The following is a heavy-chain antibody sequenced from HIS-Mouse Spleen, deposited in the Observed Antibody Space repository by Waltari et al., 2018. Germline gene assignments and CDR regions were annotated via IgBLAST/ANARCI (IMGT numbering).Heavy chain of an antibody. V-gene: IGHV3-53*02. J-gene: IGHJ4*02. CDR2: IYSGGST. Sequence: EVQLVETGGGLIQPGGSLRLSCAASGFTVSSNYMSWVRQAPGKGLEWVSVIYSGGSTYYVDSVKGRFTISRDNSKNTLYLQMNSLRAEDTAVYYCARHYYYGSGSYYFDYWGQGTLVTVSS. CDR1: GFTVSSNY. CDR3: ARHYYYGSGSYYFDY. D-gene: IGHD3-10*01.